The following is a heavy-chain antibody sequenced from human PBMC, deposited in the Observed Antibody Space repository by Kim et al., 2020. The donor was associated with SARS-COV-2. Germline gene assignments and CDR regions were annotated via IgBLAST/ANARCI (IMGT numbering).Heavy chain of an antibody. V-gene: IGHV3-33*01. CDR2: IWYDGSSE. CDR1: GFTFSSYA. CDR3: AGEYVRRGGAEAAPDAFDI. Sequence: GGSLRLSCAASGFTFSSYAMHWVRQAPGKGLEWVTLIWYDGSSEYYADSVKGRFTITRDNSKNTLYLQMNSLRVEDTAVYYCAGEYVRRGGAEAAPDAFDIWGQGTMGSVSS. D-gene: IGHD3-10*01. J-gene: IGHJ3*02.